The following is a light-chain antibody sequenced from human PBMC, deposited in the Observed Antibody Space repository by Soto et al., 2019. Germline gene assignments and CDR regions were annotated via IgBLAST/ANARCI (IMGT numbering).Light chain of an antibody. CDR1: QSISIY. J-gene: IGKJ5*01. CDR3: QQTYTTPEIT. Sequence: IQMTHSPSSLSSSVGDRVTITCRVSQSISIYLNWYQLKPGKAPNLLMYGASYLKSGVPTRFSGSGAGTDFTLTISSLQPEDFAIYYCQQTYTTPEITFGQGTRMEIK. V-gene: IGKV1-39*01. CDR2: GAS.